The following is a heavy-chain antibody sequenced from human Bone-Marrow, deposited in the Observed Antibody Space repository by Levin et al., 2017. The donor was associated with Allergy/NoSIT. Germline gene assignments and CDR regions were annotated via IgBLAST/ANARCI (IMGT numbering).Heavy chain of an antibody. CDR3: AKAFDPDCSSTSCWAPAFRGGGLYFQH. CDR1: GFTFSSYA. J-gene: IGHJ1*01. D-gene: IGHD2-2*01. CDR2: ISGSGGST. V-gene: IGHV3-23*01. Sequence: GGSLRLSCAASGFTFSSYAMSWVRQAPGKGLEWVSAISGSGGSTYYADSVKGRFTISRDNSKNTLYLQMNSLRAEDTAVYYCAKAFDPDCSSTSCWAPAFRGGGLYFQHWGQGTLVTVSS.